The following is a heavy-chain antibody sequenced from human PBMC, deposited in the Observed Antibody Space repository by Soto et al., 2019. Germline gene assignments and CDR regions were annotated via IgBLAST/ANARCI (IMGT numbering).Heavy chain of an antibody. CDR2: IYYSGST. V-gene: IGHV4-59*08. D-gene: IGHD3-10*01. J-gene: IGHJ4*02. CDR1: GGSINTYY. CDR3: ARRDYNGWFDS. Sequence: QVQLQESGPGLVKPSETLSLTCTVSGGSINTYYWHWIRQPPGKGLEWIGHIYYSGSTYYNPSLKSRVTISVDTSNNQFSLGLRSVTAADTAIYYCARRDYNGWFDSWGQGTLVTVSS.